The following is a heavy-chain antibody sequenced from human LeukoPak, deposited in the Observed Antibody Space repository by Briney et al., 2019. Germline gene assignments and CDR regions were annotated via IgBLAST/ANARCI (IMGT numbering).Heavy chain of an antibody. Sequence: PSETLSLTCTVSGGSISSGSYYWSWIRQPAGKGLEWIGRIYTSGSTNYNPSLKSRVTISVDTSKNQFSLKLSSVTAADTAVYYCARGIGEPGSSSWYTYFDYWGQGTLVTVSS. J-gene: IGHJ4*02. V-gene: IGHV4-61*02. CDR3: ARGIGEPGSSSWYTYFDY. D-gene: IGHD6-13*01. CDR2: IYTSGST. CDR1: GGSISSGSYY.